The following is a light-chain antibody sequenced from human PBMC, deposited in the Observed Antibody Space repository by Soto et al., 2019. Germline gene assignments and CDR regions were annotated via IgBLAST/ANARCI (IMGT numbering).Light chain of an antibody. Sequence: EIVLTQSPVTLSLSPGERATLSCRASQSVSSYLDWYQLKPGQAPRLLIYDASNRATGVPARFSGSGSGKDFKLTISILEPEDIAVYYYQQGSNWPLTFGGGTKVAVK. V-gene: IGKV3-11*01. CDR1: QSVSSY. CDR2: DAS. CDR3: QQGSNWPLT. J-gene: IGKJ4*01.